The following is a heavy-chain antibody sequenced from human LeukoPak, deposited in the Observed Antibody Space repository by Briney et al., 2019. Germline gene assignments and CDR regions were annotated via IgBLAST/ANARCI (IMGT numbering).Heavy chain of an antibody. Sequence: ASVKVSCKASGYTFISYGINWVRQAPGQGLEWMGWISGYNGNTNYAQNLQGRVTMTRDTSTSTAYMELRSLRSDDTAVYYCARELGGAGSYFFPYYGMDVWGQGTTVTVSS. V-gene: IGHV1-18*01. CDR2: ISGYNGNT. D-gene: IGHD3-10*01. CDR1: GYTFISYG. CDR3: ARELGGAGSYFFPYYGMDV. J-gene: IGHJ6*02.